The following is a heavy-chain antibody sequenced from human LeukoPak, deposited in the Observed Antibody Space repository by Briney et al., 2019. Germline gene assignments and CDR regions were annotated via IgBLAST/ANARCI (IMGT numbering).Heavy chain of an antibody. Sequence: SETLSLTCTVSGGSISSSSHYWGWIRQPPGKGLEWIGSIYYSGSTYYNPSLKSRVTISVDTSKNQFSLKLSSVAAADTAVYYCARTPDTAMGLFDYWGQGTLVTVSS. CDR2: IYYSGST. V-gene: IGHV4-39*07. J-gene: IGHJ4*02. CDR1: GGSISSSSHY. CDR3: ARTPDTAMGLFDY. D-gene: IGHD5-18*01.